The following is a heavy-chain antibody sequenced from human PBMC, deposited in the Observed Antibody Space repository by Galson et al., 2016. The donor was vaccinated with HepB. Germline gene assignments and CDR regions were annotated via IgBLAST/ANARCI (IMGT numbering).Heavy chain of an antibody. D-gene: IGHD1-7*01. CDR3: ARVPWNYGRNLYYFGMDV. CDR1: GFRFSNYD. J-gene: IGHJ6*02. Sequence: SLRLSCAVSGFRFSNYDLTWVRQAPGKGLEWVSAIGWSYDTYYADSVRGRFTISRDNSKNTLYLQMDSLRADDTAVYYCARVPWNYGRNLYYFGMDVWGQGTTVTVSS. V-gene: IGHV3-23*01. CDR2: IGWSYDT.